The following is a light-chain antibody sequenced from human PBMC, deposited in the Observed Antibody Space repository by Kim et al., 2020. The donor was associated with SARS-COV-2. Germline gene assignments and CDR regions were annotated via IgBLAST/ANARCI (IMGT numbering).Light chain of an antibody. CDR1: QSVLYSLNNKNC. CDR2: WAS. CDR3: QQYLATPRT. J-gene: IGKJ1*01. Sequence: DIVMSQSPDSLAVSLGERATINCKSSQSVLYSLNNKNCLAWYQQKPGQPPKLLIYWASTRESGVPDRFSGSGSGTDFTLTISSLQAEDVAVYYCQQYLATPRTFGQGTKVDIK. V-gene: IGKV4-1*01.